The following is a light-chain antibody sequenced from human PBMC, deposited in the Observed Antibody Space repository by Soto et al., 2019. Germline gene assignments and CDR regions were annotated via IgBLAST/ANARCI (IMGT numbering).Light chain of an antibody. V-gene: IGKV3-15*01. CDR2: DAS. J-gene: IGKJ2*01. CDR1: QSVSSK. CDR3: QQYKNWPPYT. Sequence: EIVMTQSPATLSLSPGERATLSCRASQSVSSKLAWYHQKPGQAPRLLIYDASTRATGVPDRFSGSGSGTEFNLTLSSLQSEDYAVYYCQQYKNWPPYTFGQGTKVEIK.